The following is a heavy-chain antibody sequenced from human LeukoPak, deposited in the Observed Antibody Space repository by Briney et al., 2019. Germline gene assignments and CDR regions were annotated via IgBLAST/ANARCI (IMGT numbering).Heavy chain of an antibody. CDR2: IYDSGTT. V-gene: IGHV4-59*01. CDR3: AREDYDSSGYSDAFDI. J-gene: IGHJ3*02. CDR1: GGSFGNYY. Sequence: SETLSLTCTVSGGSFGNYYWSWIRQPPGKGLEWIAYIYDSGTTNYNPSLKSRVTISVDTSKNQFSLKLSSVTAADTAVYYCAREDYDSSGYSDAFDIWGQGTMVTVSS. D-gene: IGHD3-22*01.